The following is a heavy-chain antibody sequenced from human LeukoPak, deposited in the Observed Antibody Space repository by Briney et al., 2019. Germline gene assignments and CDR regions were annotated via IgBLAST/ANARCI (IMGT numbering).Heavy chain of an antibody. J-gene: IGHJ4*02. Sequence: SETLSLTCTVSGGSISSYYWSWIRQPPGKGLEWIGYIYYSGSTNYNPSLKSRVTISVDTSKNQFSLKLSSVTAADTAVYYCARGFAMVRGVIPTILRYWGQGTLVTVSS. CDR1: GGSISSYY. CDR3: ARGFAMVRGVIPTILRY. V-gene: IGHV4-59*01. CDR2: IYYSGST. D-gene: IGHD3-10*01.